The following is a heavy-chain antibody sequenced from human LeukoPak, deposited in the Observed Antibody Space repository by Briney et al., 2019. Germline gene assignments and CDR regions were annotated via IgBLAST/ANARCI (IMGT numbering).Heavy chain of an antibody. Sequence: GGSLRLSCAASGFTFSSYWMSWVRQAPGKGLEWVANIKQDGSEKYYVDSVKGRFTISRDNAKNLLYLQMNSLRVEDTAMYYCARGICDDCSKTGRYFDNWGQGTLVTVSA. V-gene: IGHV3-7*01. CDR2: IKQDGSEK. D-gene: IGHD2-21*02. J-gene: IGHJ4*02. CDR3: ARGICDDCSKTGRYFDN. CDR1: GFTFSSYW.